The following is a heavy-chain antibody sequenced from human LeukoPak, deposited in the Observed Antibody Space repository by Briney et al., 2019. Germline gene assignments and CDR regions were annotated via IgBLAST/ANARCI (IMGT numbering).Heavy chain of an antibody. J-gene: IGHJ4*02. CDR3: ARDTWTTVTHIFDY. CDR1: GFTVGSNE. D-gene: IGHD4-17*01. CDR2: ISSSSSYI. V-gene: IGHV3-21*01. Sequence: PGGSLRLSCAASGFTVGSNEMSWVRQAPGKGLEWVSSISSSSSYIYYADSVKGRFTISRDNAKKSLYLQMNSLRVEDTAVYYCARDTWTTVTHIFDYWGQGTLVTVSS.